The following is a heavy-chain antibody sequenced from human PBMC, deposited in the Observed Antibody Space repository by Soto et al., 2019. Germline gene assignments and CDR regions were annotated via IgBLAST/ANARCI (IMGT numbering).Heavy chain of an antibody. J-gene: IGHJ4*02. V-gene: IGHV3-15*01. CDR1: GFTFSNAW. D-gene: IGHD2-8*01. CDR3: PTGDPWGDCTNGVCYTLEHLGWLPDCFDY. CDR2: IKSKTDGGTT. Sequence: EVQLVESGGGLVQPGGSLRLSCAASGFTFSNAWMSWVRQAPGKGLEWVGRIKSKTDGGTTDYAAPVKGRFTISRDDSKNTLYLQMNSVKTEDTAVYYCPTGDPWGDCTNGVCYTLEHLGWLPDCFDYWGQGNLVTVSS.